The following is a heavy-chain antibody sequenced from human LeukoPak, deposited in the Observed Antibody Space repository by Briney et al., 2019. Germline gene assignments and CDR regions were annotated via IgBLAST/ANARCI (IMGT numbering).Heavy chain of an antibody. V-gene: IGHV3-30*03. Sequence: GGSLRLSCAASGFTFSSYGMHWVRQAPGKGLEWVAVISYDGSNKYYADSVKGRFTISRDNSKNTLYLQMNSLRAEDTAVYYCARDGAYSSGWYEDYWGQGTLVTVSS. J-gene: IGHJ4*02. CDR1: GFTFSSYG. CDR2: ISYDGSNK. CDR3: ARDGAYSSGWYEDY. D-gene: IGHD6-19*01.